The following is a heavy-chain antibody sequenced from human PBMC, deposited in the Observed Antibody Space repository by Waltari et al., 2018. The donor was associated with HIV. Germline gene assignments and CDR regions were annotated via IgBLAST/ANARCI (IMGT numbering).Heavy chain of an antibody. CDR3: AKGPTAMVDY. D-gene: IGHD5-18*01. CDR1: GFTFDAYA. J-gene: IGHJ4*02. V-gene: IGHV3-9*01. CDR2: ISWKSGSI. Sequence: EVQLVESGGGLVQPGRSLRLSCAASGFTFDAYAMHWVRQAPGKVLEWVSGISWKSGSIGYADAVKGRFTISRDNAKNSLYLQMNSLRAEDTALYYCAKGPTAMVDYWGQGTLVTVSS.